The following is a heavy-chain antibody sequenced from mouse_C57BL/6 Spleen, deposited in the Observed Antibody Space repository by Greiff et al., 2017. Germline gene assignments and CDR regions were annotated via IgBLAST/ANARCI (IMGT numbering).Heavy chain of an antibody. D-gene: IGHD1-1*01. J-gene: IGHJ2*01. V-gene: IGHV1-64*01. CDR1: GYTFTSYW. Sequence: QVQLKESGAELVKPGASVKLSCKASGYTFTSYWMHWVKQRPGQGLEWIGMIHPNSGSTNYNEKFKSKATLTVDKSSSTAYMQLSSLTSEDSAVYYCARRYYGSSFDYWGQGTTLTVSS. CDR2: IHPNSGST. CDR3: ARRYYGSSFDY.